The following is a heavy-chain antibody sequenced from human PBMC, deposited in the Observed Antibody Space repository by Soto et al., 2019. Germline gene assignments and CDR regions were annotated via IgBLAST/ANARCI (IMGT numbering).Heavy chain of an antibody. V-gene: IGHV3-23*01. CDR3: ARDFYTSGWYDY. D-gene: IGHD6-19*01. CDR2: ISVSGGST. CDR1: GFTFSRYA. J-gene: IGHJ4*02. Sequence: GGSLRLSCAASGFTFSRYAMSWVRQAPGKGLEWVSAISVSGGSTYYADSVKGRVTISRDISKNTLYLQMNSLRAEDTAVYYCARDFYTSGWYDYWGQGTLVTVSS.